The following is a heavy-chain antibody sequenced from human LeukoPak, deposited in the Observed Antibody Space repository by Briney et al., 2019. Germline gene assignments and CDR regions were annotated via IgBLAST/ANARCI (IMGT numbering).Heavy chain of an antibody. Sequence: GGSLRLSCAASGFTFSNAWMSWVRQAPGKGLEWVGRIKSKTDGGTTDYAAPVKGRFTMSRDDAENKLELQMNSLKTEYTAVYYCTTSYASGSYYYWGQGTLVTVSS. CDR3: TTSYASGSYYY. CDR2: IKSKTDGGTT. V-gene: IGHV3-15*01. CDR1: GFTFSNAW. J-gene: IGHJ4*02. D-gene: IGHD3-10*01.